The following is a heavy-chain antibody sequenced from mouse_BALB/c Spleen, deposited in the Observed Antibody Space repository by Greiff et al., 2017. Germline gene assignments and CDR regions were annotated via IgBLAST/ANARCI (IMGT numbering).Heavy chain of an antibody. V-gene: IGHV5-17*02. CDR2: ISSGSSTI. D-gene: IGHD4-1*01. CDR3: ARRGKTGSAYYFDY. Sequence: EVMLVESGGGLVQPGGSRKLSCAASGFTFSSFGMHWVRQAPEKGLEWVAYISSGSSTIYYADTVKGRFTISRDNPKNTLFLQMTSLRSEDTAMYYCARRGKTGSAYYFDYWGQGTTLTVSS. J-gene: IGHJ2*01. CDR1: GFTFSSFG.